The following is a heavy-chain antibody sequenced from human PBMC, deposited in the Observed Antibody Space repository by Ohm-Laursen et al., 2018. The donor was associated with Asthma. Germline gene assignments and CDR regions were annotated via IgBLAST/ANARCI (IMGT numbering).Heavy chain of an antibody. CDR2: ISSSSSTI. Sequence: SLRLSCAASGFTFSSYSMNWVRQAPGKGLEWVSYISSSSSTIYYADPVKGRFTISRDNAKDSLSLQMNSLRVEDTAVYYCAAWGSENFWGQGTLVTVS. CDR1: GFTFSSYS. V-gene: IGHV3-48*04. CDR3: AAWGSENF. D-gene: IGHD7-27*01. J-gene: IGHJ4*02.